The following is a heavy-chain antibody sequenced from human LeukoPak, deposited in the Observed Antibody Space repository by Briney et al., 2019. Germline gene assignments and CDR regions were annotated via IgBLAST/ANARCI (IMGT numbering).Heavy chain of an antibody. CDR3: ATSASAPAYYYGLDV. CDR1: GYTFTSYD. CDR2: MNPNSGNT. D-gene: IGHD2-15*01. V-gene: IGHV1-8*03. J-gene: IGHJ6*02. Sequence: ASVKVSCKASGYTFTSYDINWVRQATGQGLEWMGWMNPNSGNTGYAQEFQGRVTITRNTSISTAYMELSSLRSEDTAVYYCATSASAPAYYYGLDVWGRGTTVTVSS.